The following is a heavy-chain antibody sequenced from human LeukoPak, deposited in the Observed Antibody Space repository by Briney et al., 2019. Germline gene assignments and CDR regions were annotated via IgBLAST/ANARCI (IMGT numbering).Heavy chain of an antibody. CDR2: IYSGGST. Sequence: GGSLRLSCAASGFTVSSNHMSWVRQAPGKGLEWVSVIYSGGSTYYADSVKGRFTISRDNSKNALYLQMNSLRAEDTAVYYCAREAPGSAFDIWGQGTVVTVSS. V-gene: IGHV3-66*01. CDR1: GFTVSSNH. J-gene: IGHJ3*02. CDR3: AREAPGSAFDI.